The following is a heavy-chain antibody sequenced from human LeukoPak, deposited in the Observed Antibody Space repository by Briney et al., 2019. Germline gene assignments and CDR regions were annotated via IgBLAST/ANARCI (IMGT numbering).Heavy chain of an antibody. CDR2: IGGSGGGT. Sequence: GGTLRLSCAASRFTFSSYGMSWVRQAPGKGLEGVSAIGGSGGGTYYADSVKGRFTISRDNSKNTLYLQMNSLRAEDTAVYYCAKVATGSYYNWPFDYWGQGTLVTVSS. D-gene: IGHD3-10*01. J-gene: IGHJ4*02. CDR3: AKVATGSYYNWPFDY. CDR1: RFTFSSYG. V-gene: IGHV3-23*01.